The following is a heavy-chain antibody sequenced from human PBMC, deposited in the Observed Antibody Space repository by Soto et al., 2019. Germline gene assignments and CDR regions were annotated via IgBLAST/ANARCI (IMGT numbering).Heavy chain of an antibody. V-gene: IGHV1-69*06. CDR2: IIPIFGTA. J-gene: IGHJ4*02. Sequence: SSVKVSCNASGGTFSSYAISWVRQAPGQGLEWMGGIIPIFGTANYAQKFQGRVTITADKSTSTAYMELSSLRSEDTAVYYCARDKNSGYDFGTFDYWGQGTLVRVPS. CDR1: GGTFSSYA. CDR3: ARDKNSGYDFGTFDY. D-gene: IGHD5-12*01.